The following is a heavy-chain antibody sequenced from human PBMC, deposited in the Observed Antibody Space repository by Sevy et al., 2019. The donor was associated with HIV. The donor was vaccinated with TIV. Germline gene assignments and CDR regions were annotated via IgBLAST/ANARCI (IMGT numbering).Heavy chain of an antibody. CDR3: ARLRWDVVDTRVATPGCYFDS. CDR2: ISYSGTT. Sequence: SQTLSLTCSVSGDSINNFYWAWIRQPPGKGLEWIGYISYSGTTDYSASLKSRVDISIDTSMKQFSLNLKSVTAADTAVYYCARLRWDVVDTRVATPGCYFDSWGQGTLVTVSS. J-gene: IGHJ4*02. V-gene: IGHV4-59*12. CDR1: GDSINNFY. D-gene: IGHD2-2*02.